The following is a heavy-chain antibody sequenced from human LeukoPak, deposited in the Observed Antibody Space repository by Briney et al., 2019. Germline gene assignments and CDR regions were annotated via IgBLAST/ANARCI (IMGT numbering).Heavy chain of an antibody. CDR3: ARGRRIQRSMMTSGGDIPTLED. D-gene: IGHD3-16*01. J-gene: IGHJ4*02. CDR2: INHVGST. V-gene: IGHV4-39*07. CDR1: GGSISSSSYY. Sequence: SETLSLTCTVSGGSISSSSYYWNWIRQPPGKGLEWIGDINHVGSTDYNPSLKSRVTMSVDTSKSQISLKLRSVTAADTGVYYCARGRRIQRSMMTSGGDIPTLEDWGQGTLVTVSS.